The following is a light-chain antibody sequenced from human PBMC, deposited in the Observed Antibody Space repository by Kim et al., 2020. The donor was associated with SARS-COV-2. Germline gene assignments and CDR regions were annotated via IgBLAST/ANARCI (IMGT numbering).Light chain of an antibody. CDR1: RSVSSSD. Sequence: EVVLTQSPGTLSLSPGERATLSCRASRSVSSSDLAWYQQRPGQAPRLLIYAASTRATGIPDRFSGSGSWTEFTLTISGLEPEDLAVYYCQQYGSSYSFGQGTKLEI. V-gene: IGKV3-20*01. CDR3: QQYGSSYS. J-gene: IGKJ2*03. CDR2: AAS.